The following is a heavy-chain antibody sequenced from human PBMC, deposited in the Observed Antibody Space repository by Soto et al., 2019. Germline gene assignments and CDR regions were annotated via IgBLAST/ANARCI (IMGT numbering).Heavy chain of an antibody. CDR1: GFTFSSYE. D-gene: IGHD4-17*01. J-gene: IGHJ4*02. CDR3: ASHYGDYLRFDY. V-gene: IGHV3-48*03. Sequence: GESLSLSCAASGFTFSSYEMNWVRQAPGKGLEWVSYISSSGSTIYYADSVKGRFTISRDNAKNSLYLQMNSLRAEDTAVYYCASHYGDYLRFDYWGQGTLVTVSS. CDR2: ISSSGSTI.